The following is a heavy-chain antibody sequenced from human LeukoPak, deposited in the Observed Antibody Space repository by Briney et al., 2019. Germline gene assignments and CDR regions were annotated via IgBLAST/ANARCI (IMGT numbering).Heavy chain of an antibody. CDR1: GFTFSSYE. J-gene: IGHJ4*02. D-gene: IGHD2-15*01. CDR3: ARSTTRYCSGGSCYSLDDYFDY. Sequence: GGSLRLSCAASGFTFSSYEMNWVRQAPGKGLEWVSYISSSGRTIYYADSVKGRFTISRDNAKNSLYLQMNSLRAEDTAVYYCARSTTRYCSGGSCYSLDDYFDYWGQGTLVTVSS. V-gene: IGHV3-48*03. CDR2: ISSSGRTI.